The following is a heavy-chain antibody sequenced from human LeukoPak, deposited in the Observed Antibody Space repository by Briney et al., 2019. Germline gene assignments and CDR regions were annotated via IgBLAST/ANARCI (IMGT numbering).Heavy chain of an antibody. Sequence: GGSLRLSCAASGFTFSSYSMNWVRQAPGKGLEWVSYISSSSSTIYYADSMKGRLTISRDNAKNSLYLQMNSLRAEDTAVYYCARGSGSFSFNLLGFDPWGQGTLVTVSS. J-gene: IGHJ5*02. V-gene: IGHV3-48*01. CDR1: GFTFSSYS. CDR2: ISSSSSTI. D-gene: IGHD1-26*01. CDR3: ARGSGSFSFNLLGFDP.